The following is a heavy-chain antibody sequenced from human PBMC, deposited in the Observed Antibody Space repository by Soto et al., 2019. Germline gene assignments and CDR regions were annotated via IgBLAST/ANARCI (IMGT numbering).Heavy chain of an antibody. V-gene: IGHV5-10-1*01. D-gene: IGHD3-3*01. Sequence: GESLKISCKGSGYSFTSYWISWVRQMPGKGLEWMGRIDPSDSYTNYSPSFQGHVTISADKSISTAYLQWSSLKASGTAMYYCAQSGFWSGYYPHYYGMDVWGQGTTVTVSS. J-gene: IGHJ6*02. CDR1: GYSFTSYW. CDR2: IDPSDSYT. CDR3: AQSGFWSGYYPHYYGMDV.